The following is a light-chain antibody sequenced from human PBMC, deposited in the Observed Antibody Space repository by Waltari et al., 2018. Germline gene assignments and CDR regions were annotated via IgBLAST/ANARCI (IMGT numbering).Light chain of an antibody. CDR2: GAS. Sequence: ELELTQSPGTLSLSPGETATLTCRASQSVSSSYLAWYQQKPGQAPRLLIYGASSRATGITDRFSGSGSGTDFTLTISRLEPEDVAVYYCQQYGSSPRTFGQGTKVEIK. CDR3: QQYGSSPRT. V-gene: IGKV3-20*01. J-gene: IGKJ1*01. CDR1: QSVSSSY.